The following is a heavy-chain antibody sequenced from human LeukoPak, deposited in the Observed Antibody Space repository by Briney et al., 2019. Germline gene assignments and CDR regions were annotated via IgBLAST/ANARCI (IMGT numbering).Heavy chain of an antibody. D-gene: IGHD2-8*01. CDR3: AAVKLTNIYVTYFDY. CDR2: FDPENGET. V-gene: IGHV1-24*01. J-gene: IGHJ4*02. CDR1: GYTLTELS. Sequence: ASVKVSCKVSGYTLTELSMHWVRQAPGKGLEWMGGFDPENGETIYAQDFQGGVTMTEDTSTDTAYMELSSLTSEDTAVYYCAAVKLTNIYVTYFDYWGQGTLVTVSS.